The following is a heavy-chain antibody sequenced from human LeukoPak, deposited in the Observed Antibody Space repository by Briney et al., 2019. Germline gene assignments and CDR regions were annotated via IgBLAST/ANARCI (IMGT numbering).Heavy chain of an antibody. Sequence: GGSLRLSCAPSGFTFGTYWMGWVRQAPGKGLEWLANINQGGSEKYYVDSVKGRFTISRDNAKNSLFLQMNSLRAEDTAVYYCARGVGDLWGQGTLVTVSS. CDR3: ARGVGDL. D-gene: IGHD2-21*02. CDR2: INQGGSEK. V-gene: IGHV3-7*01. J-gene: IGHJ4*02. CDR1: GFTFGTYW.